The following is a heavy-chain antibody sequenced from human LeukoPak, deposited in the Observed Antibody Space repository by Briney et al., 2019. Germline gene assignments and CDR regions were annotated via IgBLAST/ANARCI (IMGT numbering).Heavy chain of an antibody. D-gene: IGHD6-13*01. Sequence: ASVKVSCKASGYTFTGYYMHWVRQAPGQGLEWMGWINPNSGGTNYAQKFQGRVTMTRDTSISTAYMELSRLRSDGTAVYYCARDAIAAAGTQLPYYYYYMDVWGKGTTVTISS. J-gene: IGHJ6*03. CDR3: ARDAIAAAGTQLPYYYYYMDV. V-gene: IGHV1-2*02. CDR2: INPNSGGT. CDR1: GYTFTGYY.